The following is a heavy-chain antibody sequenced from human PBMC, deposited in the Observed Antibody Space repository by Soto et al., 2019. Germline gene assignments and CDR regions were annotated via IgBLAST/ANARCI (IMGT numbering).Heavy chain of an antibody. Sequence: GVLSLSCAASRFTFTRYSMNWVREAPGKGLEWVSSISSTTNYIYYGDSMKGRFTISRGNGKNSLYLEMHSLRAEDTAVYYCARESEDLTSNFDYWGQGNMVTVSS. CDR2: ISSTTNYI. J-gene: IGHJ4*02. V-gene: IGHV3-21*06. CDR3: ARESEDLTSNFDY. CDR1: RFTFTRYS.